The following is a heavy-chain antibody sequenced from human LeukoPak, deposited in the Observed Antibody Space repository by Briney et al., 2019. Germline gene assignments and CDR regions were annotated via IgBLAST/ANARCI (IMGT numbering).Heavy chain of an antibody. CDR2: ISGDGYST. CDR3: AKRSGSPRPEYFDY. Sequence: GGSLRLSCAASGFTFTTYGVHWVRQAPGMGLEWVSGISGDGYSTYYADSVKGRFTISRDNSKSTVYLQMNSLRDEDTAVYYCAKRSGSPRPEYFDYWGQGTRVTVSS. CDR1: GFTFTTYG. D-gene: IGHD1-14*01. V-gene: IGHV3-23*01. J-gene: IGHJ4*02.